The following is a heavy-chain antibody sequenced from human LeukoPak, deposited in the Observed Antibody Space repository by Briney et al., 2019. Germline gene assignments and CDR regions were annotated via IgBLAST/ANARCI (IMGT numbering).Heavy chain of an antibody. V-gene: IGHV4-34*01. CDR2: INHSGST. CDR1: GGSFSGYY. D-gene: IGHD3-10*01. Sequence: SETLSLTCAVYGGSFSGYYWSWIRQPPGKGLEWIGEINHSGSTNYNPSLKSRVTISVDTSKNQFSLKLSSVTAADTAVYYCAGSMVRGVAFLHAFDIWGQGTMVTVSS. J-gene: IGHJ3*02. CDR3: AGSMVRGVAFLHAFDI.